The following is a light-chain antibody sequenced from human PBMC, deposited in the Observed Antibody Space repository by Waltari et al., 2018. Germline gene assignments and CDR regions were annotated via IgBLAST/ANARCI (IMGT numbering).Light chain of an antibody. CDR3: QQYGSSPGYT. J-gene: IGKJ2*01. CDR1: QWVSATK. CDR2: VAS. Sequence: RARQWVSATKLARDQQKPGQSPRLLSYVASSRATGIPDRFSGSGSGTDFTHTISRLEPEDFAVDYCQQYGSSPGYTFGQGTKLEIK. V-gene: IGKV3-20*01.